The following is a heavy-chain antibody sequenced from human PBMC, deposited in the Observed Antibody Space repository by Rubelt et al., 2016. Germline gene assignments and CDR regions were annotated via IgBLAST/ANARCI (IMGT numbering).Heavy chain of an antibody. CDR2: FKSKADGGTT. J-gene: IGHJ4*02. CDR1: GFTFSSYW. D-gene: IGHD1-1*01. V-gene: IGHV3-15*01. Sequence: EVQLVESGGGLVQPGGSLRLSCAASGFTFSSYWMSWVRQAPGKGLEWVGRFKSKADGGTTDYAAPVKGRFTISRDDSKNTLYLQMNSLKTEDTAVDYFTTATTATTVSFYWGQGTLVTVSS. CDR3: TTATTATTVSFY.